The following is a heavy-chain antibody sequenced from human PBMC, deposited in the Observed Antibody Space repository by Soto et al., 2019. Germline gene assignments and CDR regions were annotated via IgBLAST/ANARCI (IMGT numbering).Heavy chain of an antibody. CDR3: ARATYDSSTYYLDY. D-gene: IGHD3-22*01. CDR1: GASISGGDYY. CDR2: IYYTGNT. V-gene: IGHV4-30-4*01. Sequence: QVQLQESGPGLVKPSQTLSLTCTVSGASISGGDYYWTWIRQPPGKGLEWIGSIYYTGNTYSNPSLASRLSRSVDPSNNQFALRLPSVTAPDTAIYYCARATYDSSTYYLDYWGQGTLVTVSS. J-gene: IGHJ4*02.